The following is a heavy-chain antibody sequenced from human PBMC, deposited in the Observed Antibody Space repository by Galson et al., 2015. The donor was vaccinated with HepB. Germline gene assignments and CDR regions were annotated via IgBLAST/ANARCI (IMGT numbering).Heavy chain of an antibody. V-gene: IGHV3-49*03. D-gene: IGHD2-21*02. Sequence: SLRLSCAASGFSFGDYTMNWFRQAPGKGLEWVGFIRSKSYGGPIEYAASVKERFTISRDDSKSIAFLQMTNLESEDTAVYYCSSNKTAVHYWGQGTLVTVSS. CDR2: IRSKSYGGPI. CDR3: SSNKTAVHY. CDR1: GFSFGDYT. J-gene: IGHJ4*02.